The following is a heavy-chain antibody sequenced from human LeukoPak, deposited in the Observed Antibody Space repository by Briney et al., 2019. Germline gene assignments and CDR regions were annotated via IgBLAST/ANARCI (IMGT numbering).Heavy chain of an antibody. CDR1: GGSITGYY. V-gene: IGHV4-4*07. D-gene: IGHD3-22*01. CDR3: AREEFLHEIDSSGYFVY. J-gene: IGHJ4*02. Sequence: SETLSLTCTVSGGSITGYYWNWIRQPAGQGLEWLGRVYSSGVGSYHPSLTSRVTMSVDTSKNQFSLKLTSLTAADTAVYYCAREEFLHEIDSSGYFVYWGQGTLVTVSS. CDR2: VYSSGVG.